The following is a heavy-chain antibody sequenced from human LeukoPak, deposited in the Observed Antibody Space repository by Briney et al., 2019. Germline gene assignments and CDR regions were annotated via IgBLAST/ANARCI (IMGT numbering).Heavy chain of an antibody. CDR3: ATYKNQLRTVYFDS. D-gene: IGHD2-2*01. J-gene: IGHJ4*02. CDR2: VSSSCSYI. V-gene: IGHV3-21*01. CDR1: GFTFSRYS. Sequence: GGSLRLSCAASGFTFSRYSMNWVRQAPGKGLEWVSSVSSSCSYIYYADSVKGRFTISRDNAKNSLYLQMNSLRAEDAAVYYCATYKNQLRTVYFDSWGQGTPVTVSS.